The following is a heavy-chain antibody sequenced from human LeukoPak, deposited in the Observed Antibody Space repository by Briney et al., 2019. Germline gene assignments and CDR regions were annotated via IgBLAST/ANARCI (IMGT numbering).Heavy chain of an antibody. V-gene: IGHV3-11*03. Sequence: PGGSLRLSCAASGFTFSDYYMSWIRQAPGKGLEWVSYISSSSSYTRYADSVKGRFTISRDNAKNSLYLQMNSLRVEDTALYFCASVGSGWYHGDYRGQGTLVTVSS. J-gene: IGHJ4*02. CDR3: ASVGSGWYHGDY. D-gene: IGHD6-19*01. CDR2: ISSSSSYT. CDR1: GFTFSDYY.